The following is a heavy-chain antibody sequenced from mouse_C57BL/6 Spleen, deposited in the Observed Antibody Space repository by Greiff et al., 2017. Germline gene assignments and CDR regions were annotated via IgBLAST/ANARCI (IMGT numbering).Heavy chain of an antibody. J-gene: IGHJ4*01. CDR2: IWGDGST. CDR1: GFSLTSYG. CDR3: ANLSYDAMDY. Sequence: VQLQESGPGLVAPSQSLSITCTVSGFSLTSYGVSWVSQPPGKGLEWLGVIWGDGSTNYHSDLISRLSISRDNAKRHVVLQLNILLTDYTATYFCANLSYDAMDYWGQGTSVTVSS. D-gene: IGHD6-5*01. V-gene: IGHV2-3*01.